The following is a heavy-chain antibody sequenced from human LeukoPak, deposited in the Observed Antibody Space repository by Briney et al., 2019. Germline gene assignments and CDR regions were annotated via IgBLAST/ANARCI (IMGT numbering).Heavy chain of an antibody. D-gene: IGHD6-19*01. V-gene: IGHV3-23*01. J-gene: IGHJ4*02. CDR1: GFTFTNYW. CDR3: TKCLTVTGTCYFDY. Sequence: GGSLRLSCAASGFTFTNYWMTWVRQAPGKGLEWVSSISGSGDSTYYADSVRGRFTISRDNSKNTLFLQLNSLRAEDTAVYYCTKCLTVTGTCYFDYWGQGTLVTVSS. CDR2: ISGSGDST.